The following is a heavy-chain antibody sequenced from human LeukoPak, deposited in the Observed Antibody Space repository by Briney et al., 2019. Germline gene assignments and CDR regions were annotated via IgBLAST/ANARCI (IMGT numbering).Heavy chain of an antibody. V-gene: IGHV3-48*01. D-gene: IGHD3-3*01. Sequence: TGGSLRLSCAASGFTFSSYSVNWVRQAPGKGLEWVSYISSSSSIIYYADSVKGRFTISRDNAKNSLYLQMNSLRAEDTAVYYCAKDHRRITIFGVATWGAFDIWGQGTMVTVSS. CDR2: ISSSSSII. CDR1: GFTFSSYS. CDR3: AKDHRRITIFGVATWGAFDI. J-gene: IGHJ3*02.